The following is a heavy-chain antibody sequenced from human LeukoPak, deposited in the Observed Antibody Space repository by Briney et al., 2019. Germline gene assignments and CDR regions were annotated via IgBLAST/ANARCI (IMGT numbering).Heavy chain of an antibody. V-gene: IGHV3-21*01. CDR1: GFTFSSYT. D-gene: IGHD2-21*02. CDR2: ISRSSSHI. CDR3: ARGYCGGDCYGD. J-gene: IGHJ1*01. Sequence: PGGSLRLSCAASGFTFSSYTMNWVRQAPGKGLEYVSSISRSSSHIYYADSVKGRFTISRDNTKSSLYLQMNSLRAEDMAVYYCARGYCGGDCYGDWGQGTLVTVSS.